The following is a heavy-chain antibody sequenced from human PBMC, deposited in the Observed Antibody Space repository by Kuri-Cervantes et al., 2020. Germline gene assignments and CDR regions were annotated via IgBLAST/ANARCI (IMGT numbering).Heavy chain of an antibody. Sequence: SQTLSLTCAVYGGSFSDYYWNWIRQSPGKGLEWIGEVNHSGLTNYNPSLKSRVTISVDTSKNPSSLKLSSVTAADTAVYYCARGLYSGSYSVAFDIWGQGTMVTVSS. CDR2: VNHSGLT. CDR3: ARGLYSGSYSVAFDI. V-gene: IGHV4-34*01. CDR1: GGSFSDYY. D-gene: IGHD1-26*01. J-gene: IGHJ3*02.